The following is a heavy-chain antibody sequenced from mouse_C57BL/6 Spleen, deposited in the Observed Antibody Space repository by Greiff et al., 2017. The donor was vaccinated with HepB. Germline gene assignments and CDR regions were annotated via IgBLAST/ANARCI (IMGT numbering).Heavy chain of an antibody. V-gene: IGHV1-5*01. D-gene: IGHD2-3*01. CDR2: IYPGNSDT. CDR1: GYTFTSYW. CDR3: TRSGMVQRNYFDY. Sequence: EVQLQQSGTVLARPGASVKMSCKTSGYTFTSYWMHWVKQRPGQGLEWIGAIYPGNSDTSYNQKFKGKAKLTAVTSASTAYMELSSLTNEDSAVYYCTRSGMVQRNYFDYWGQGTTLTVSS. J-gene: IGHJ2*01.